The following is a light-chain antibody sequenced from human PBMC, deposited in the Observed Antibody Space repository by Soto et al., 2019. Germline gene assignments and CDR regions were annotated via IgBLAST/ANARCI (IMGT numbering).Light chain of an antibody. CDR3: QQRSAWPLT. Sequence: EIVLTQSPATLSLSPGERATLSCRASQSVGNFIAWYQQKPGQAPRLLISDTSNRFTGIPARFSGSGSGTDFTLTINSLEPEDSAVYYCQQRSAWPLTCGGGTRVEIK. CDR1: QSVGNF. J-gene: IGKJ4*01. CDR2: DTS. V-gene: IGKV3-11*01.